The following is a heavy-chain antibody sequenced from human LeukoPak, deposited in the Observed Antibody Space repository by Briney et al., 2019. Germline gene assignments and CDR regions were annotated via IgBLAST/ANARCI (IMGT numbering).Heavy chain of an antibody. Sequence: GASLKISFKGSGSRFTSYWIGWVRPMPGKGLEWMGIIYPGDSDTRYSPSFQGQVTISADKSISTAYLQWSSLKASDTAMYYCARHSRGHVDYWGQGTLVTVSS. V-gene: IGHV5-51*01. CDR1: GSRFTSYW. D-gene: IGHD3/OR15-3a*01. CDR2: IYPGDSDT. CDR3: ARHSRGHVDY. J-gene: IGHJ4*02.